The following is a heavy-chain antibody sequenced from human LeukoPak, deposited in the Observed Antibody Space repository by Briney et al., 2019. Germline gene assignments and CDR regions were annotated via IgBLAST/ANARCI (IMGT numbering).Heavy chain of an antibody. Sequence: ASVKVSCKASGYIFATYTIHWVRQAPGQRLEWMGWINAGNGNIKYSQKFQGRVTITRDTSASTAYMELSSLRSEDTAVYYCARVETATLGYWGQGTLGTVSS. CDR2: INAGNGNI. CDR1: GYIFATYT. CDR3: ARVETATLGY. V-gene: IGHV1-3*01. D-gene: IGHD5-18*01. J-gene: IGHJ4*02.